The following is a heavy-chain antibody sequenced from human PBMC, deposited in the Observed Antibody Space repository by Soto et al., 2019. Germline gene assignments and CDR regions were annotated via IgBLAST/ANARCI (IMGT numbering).Heavy chain of an antibody. J-gene: IGHJ4*02. CDR2: IYSTGTT. CDR3: AKDGRGSGSHYNTFGY. V-gene: IGHV3-53*01. Sequence: EVQLVESGGGLIQPGGSLKLSCAASGFTVGNNYMSWVRQAPGKGLEWVSLIYSTGTTKYADSVKGRFTVSRDNAKNTLYLRMNSLRAVDTAAYYCAKDGRGSGSHYNTFGYWGQGTLVTVSS. CDR1: GFTVGNNY. D-gene: IGHD3-10*01.